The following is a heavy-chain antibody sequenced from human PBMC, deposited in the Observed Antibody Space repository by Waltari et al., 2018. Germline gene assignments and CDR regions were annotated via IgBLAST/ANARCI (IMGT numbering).Heavy chain of an antibody. V-gene: IGHV3-53*01. J-gene: IGHJ5*02. Sequence: EVQLVESGGGLIQPGGSLRLSCEASGFTVSSNYMSWVRQAPGKGLEWVSVIYSGGNRYYADSVKCRFTISRDNSKNTLYLQMNSLRAEDTAVYYCARVVVAATNWFDPWGQGTLVTVSS. CDR1: GFTVSSNY. CDR2: IYSGGNR. D-gene: IGHD2-15*01. CDR3: ARVVVAATNWFDP.